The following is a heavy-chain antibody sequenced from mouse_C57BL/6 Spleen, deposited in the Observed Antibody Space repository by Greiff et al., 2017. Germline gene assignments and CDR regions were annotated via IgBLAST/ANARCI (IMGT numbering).Heavy chain of an antibody. Sequence: VQLQQSGAELVRPGASVTLSCKASGYTFTDYEMHWVKQTPVHGLEWIGAIDPETGGTAYNQKFKGKAKLTADKSSSTAYMKLRSLTSEDSAVYYCRSRSRTSEFGYWGQGTIVTVSS. V-gene: IGHV1-15*01. CDR3: RSRSRTSEFGY. CDR1: GYTFTDYE. J-gene: IGHJ2*01. CDR2: IDPETGGT. D-gene: IGHD1-1*01.